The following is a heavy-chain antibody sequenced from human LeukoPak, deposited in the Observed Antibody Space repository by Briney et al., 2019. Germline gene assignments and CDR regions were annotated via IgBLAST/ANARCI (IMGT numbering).Heavy chain of an antibody. V-gene: IGHV3-23*01. CDR2: ISGSGGST. J-gene: IGHJ4*02. D-gene: IGHD2-2*01. Sequence: GGSLRLSCAASGFTFSSYAMSWVRQAPGKGLEWVSAISGSGGSTYYADSVKGRFTISRDNSKNTLYLQMNSLRAEDTAVYYCAKGPLPRVPALSPFDYWGQGTLVTVSS. CDR1: GFTFSSYA. CDR3: AKGPLPRVPALSPFDY.